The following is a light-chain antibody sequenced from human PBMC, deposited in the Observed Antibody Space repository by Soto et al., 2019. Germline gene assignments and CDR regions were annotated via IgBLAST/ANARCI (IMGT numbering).Light chain of an antibody. CDR2: GAS. CDR1: QSISSSN. Sequence: EIVLTQSPGTLSLSPGERATLSCRASQSISSSNLAWYQQKPGQAPRLLLYGASNRAAGIPERFRGSGSGTDFTLTISRMEPEDFVVYYCQQHGRSPDWDRWTFGQGTKVEVK. V-gene: IGKV3-20*01. CDR3: QQHGRSPDWDRWT. J-gene: IGKJ1*01.